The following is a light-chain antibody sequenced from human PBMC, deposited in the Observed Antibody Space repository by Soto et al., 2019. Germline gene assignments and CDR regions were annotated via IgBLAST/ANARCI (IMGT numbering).Light chain of an antibody. CDR1: QSISNY. CDR3: QQSYRNPIT. J-gene: IGKJ5*01. Sequence: DIQMTQSASSLSPSVGDRVTITCRASQSISNYLNWYQQKPGKATNLLIHAASSLQSGVPPRVSGMGSGTDVTLTISSLQTEDFATYFCQQSYRNPITFGQGTRLEIK. V-gene: IGKV1-39*01. CDR2: AAS.